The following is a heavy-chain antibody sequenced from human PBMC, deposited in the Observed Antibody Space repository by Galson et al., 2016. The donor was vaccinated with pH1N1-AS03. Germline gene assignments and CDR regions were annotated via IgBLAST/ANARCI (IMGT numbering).Heavy chain of an antibody. D-gene: IGHD3-3*01. J-gene: IGHJ4*02. V-gene: IGHV3-23*01. CDR2: IRGTSQIT. CDR3: ARLSGMVPTEYCFAS. Sequence: SLRLSCAASGFTFSTFAMSWVRRAPGKGLEWVSLIRGTSQITYYADSVKGRFTISKDNSKSTLFLQMNSLSAEDTAIYYCARLSGMVPTEYCFASWGQGTLVAVSS. CDR1: GFTFSTFA.